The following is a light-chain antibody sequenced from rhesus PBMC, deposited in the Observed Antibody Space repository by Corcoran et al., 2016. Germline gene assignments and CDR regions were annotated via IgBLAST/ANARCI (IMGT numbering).Light chain of an antibody. CDR3: GSYTTSSTSI. CDR2: GVS. Sequence: QSAPTQPPSVSGSPGQSVTISCTGTSSDIGGYNYVSWYQQHPGKAPKLMIYGVSNRPSGVSDRFSGSKSGNTASLPISGLQAEDGADYSCGSYTTSSTSIFGAGTRLTVL. CDR1: SSDIGGYNY. J-gene: IGLJ1*01. V-gene: IGLV2S7*01.